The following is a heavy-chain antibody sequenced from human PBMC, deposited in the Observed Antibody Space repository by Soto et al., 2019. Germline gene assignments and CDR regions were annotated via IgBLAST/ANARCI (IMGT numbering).Heavy chain of an antibody. CDR1: GGSIRSYY. CDR3: ARGRPAGGTAARSFSWFDP. J-gene: IGHJ5*02. CDR2: IYTSGTT. Sequence: SETLSLTCTVSGGSIRSYYWSWIRQPAGKALEWVGRIYTSGTTNYNPSLKSRVTILLDTSKNQFSLKLSSVTAADTAVYYCARGRPAGGTAARSFSWFDPWGQGTLVTVSS. D-gene: IGHD6-6*01. V-gene: IGHV4-4*07.